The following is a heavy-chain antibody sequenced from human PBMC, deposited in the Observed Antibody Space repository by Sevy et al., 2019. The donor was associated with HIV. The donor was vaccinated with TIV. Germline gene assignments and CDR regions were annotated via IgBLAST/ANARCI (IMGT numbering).Heavy chain of an antibody. CDR1: GFTFATYA. J-gene: IGHJ4*02. D-gene: IGHD6-19*01. CDR2: ISYDGSNK. CDR3: ARGGEWLAPFYDY. Sequence: GGSLRLSCAASGFTFATYAIHWVRQAPGKGLEWVALISYDGSNKHYTDSVKGRFTISRDNSRNTLYLQMNSLRTEDTAVYYCARGGEWLAPFYDYWGQGTLVTVSS. V-gene: IGHV3-30-3*01.